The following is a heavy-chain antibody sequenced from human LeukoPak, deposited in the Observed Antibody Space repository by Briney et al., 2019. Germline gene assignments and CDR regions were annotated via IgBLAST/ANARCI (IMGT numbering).Heavy chain of an antibody. D-gene: IGHD6-13*01. V-gene: IGHV5-51*01. CDR2: IYPGDSDT. CDR1: GYSFTTYW. J-gene: IGHJ4*02. CDR3: ARPAIAATTTVGYYFDY. Sequence: GASLKISCKGSGYSFTTYWIAWVRQLPGKGLEWMGIIYPGDSDTRYSPSFQGQVTISADKSISTAYLQWSRLKASATAKYYCARPAIAATTTVGYYFDYWGQGTLVTVSS.